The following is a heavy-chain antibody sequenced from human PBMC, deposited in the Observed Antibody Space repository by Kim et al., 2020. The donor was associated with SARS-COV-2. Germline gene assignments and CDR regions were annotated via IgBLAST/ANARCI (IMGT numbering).Heavy chain of an antibody. J-gene: IGHJ3*02. V-gene: IGHV3-23*01. CDR3: AKCVPPPDDAFDI. Sequence: YADSVKGRFTISRDNSKNTLYLQMNSLRAEDTAVYYCAKCVPPPDDAFDIWGQGTMVTVSS.